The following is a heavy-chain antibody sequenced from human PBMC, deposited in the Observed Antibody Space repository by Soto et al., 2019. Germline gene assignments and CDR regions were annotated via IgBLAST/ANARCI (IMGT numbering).Heavy chain of an antibody. CDR2: ITSKRYGGKT. CDR1: GFPFGDYA. Sequence: GSLRLSCITSGFPFGDYAMIWFRQAPGKGLEWVSFITSKRYGGKTEYAASVKGRFTISRDDSKSVAYLQMNSLRTDDTAVYYCSRLPPNNWGAPLDFWGQGTLVTV. D-gene: IGHD1-26*01. CDR3: SRLPPNNWGAPLDF. J-gene: IGHJ4*02. V-gene: IGHV3-49*03.